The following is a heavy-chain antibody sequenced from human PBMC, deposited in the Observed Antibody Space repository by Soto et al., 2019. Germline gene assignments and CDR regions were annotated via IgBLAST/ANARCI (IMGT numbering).Heavy chain of an antibody. Sequence: EVQLVESGRGLVQPGRSLRLSCAASGFTFDDYAMHWVRQAPGKGLEWVSGISWNSGSINYADSVKGRFTISRDNAKNSLYLQMNSLRTEDTALYYCAKAGGTYSDCWYFDLWGRGTLVTVSS. D-gene: IGHD1-26*01. J-gene: IGHJ2*01. CDR1: GFTFDDYA. CDR2: ISWNSGSI. V-gene: IGHV3-9*01. CDR3: AKAGGTYSDCWYFDL.